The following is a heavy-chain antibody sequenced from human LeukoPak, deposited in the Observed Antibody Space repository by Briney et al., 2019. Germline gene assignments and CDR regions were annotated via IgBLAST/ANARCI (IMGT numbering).Heavy chain of an antibody. Sequence: GGSLRLSCTAPGLTFSSYAMSRVRQAPGKGLEWVSAISGSGGSTYYADSVKGRFTISRDNSKNTLYLQMNSLRAEDTAVYYCAKASLRFLKWLSENWFDPWGQGTLVTVSS. CDR2: ISGSGGST. V-gene: IGHV3-23*01. CDR1: GLTFSSYA. J-gene: IGHJ5*02. CDR3: AKASLRFLKWLSENWFDP. D-gene: IGHD3-3*01.